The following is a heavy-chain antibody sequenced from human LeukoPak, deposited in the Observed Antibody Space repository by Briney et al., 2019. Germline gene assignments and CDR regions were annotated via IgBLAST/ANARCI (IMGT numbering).Heavy chain of an antibody. CDR2: IYTSGST. V-gene: IGHV4-61*02. CDR3: ARESSTSFDP. CDR1: GGSISSGSYY. Sequence: PPQTLSLTCTVSGGSISSGSYYWSWIRQPAGKGLEWIGRIYTSGSTNYNPSLKSRVTISVDTSKNQFSLKLSSVTAADTAVYYCARESSTSFDPWGQGTLVTVSS. D-gene: IGHD2-2*01. J-gene: IGHJ5*02.